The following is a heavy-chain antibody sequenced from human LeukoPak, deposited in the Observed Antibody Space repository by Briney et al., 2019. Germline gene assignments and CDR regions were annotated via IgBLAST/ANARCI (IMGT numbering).Heavy chain of an antibody. CDR2: SIPIFGTA. CDR3: TTMAGYGDYVGWRRYHYYYYMDV. J-gene: IGHJ6*03. Sequence: ASVKVSCKASGYTFTSYDINWVRQATGQGLEWMGGSIPIFGTANYAQKFQGRVTITADESTSTAYMELSSLRSEDTAVYYCTTMAGYGDYVGWRRYHYYYYMDVWGKGTTVTISS. CDR1: GYTFTSYD. D-gene: IGHD4-17*01. V-gene: IGHV1-69*13.